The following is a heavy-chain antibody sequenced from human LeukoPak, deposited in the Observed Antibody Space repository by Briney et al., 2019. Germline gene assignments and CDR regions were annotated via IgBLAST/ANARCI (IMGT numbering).Heavy chain of an antibody. CDR3: ARDSDRYDFWSGYYPSNQTDY. J-gene: IGHJ4*02. Sequence: PGGSLRLSCAASGFTFSSYSMNWVRQAPGKGLEWVSSISSSSSYIYYADSVKGRFTISRGNAKNSLYLQMNSLRAEDTAVYYCARDSDRYDFWSGYYPSNQTDYWGQGTLVTVSS. CDR2: ISSSSSYI. V-gene: IGHV3-21*01. D-gene: IGHD3-3*01. CDR1: GFTFSSYS.